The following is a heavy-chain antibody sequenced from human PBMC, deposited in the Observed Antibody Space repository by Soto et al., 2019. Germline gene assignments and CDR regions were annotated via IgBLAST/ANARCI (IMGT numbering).Heavy chain of an antibody. J-gene: IGHJ4*02. D-gene: IGHD4-4*01. CDR3: ARDSSNYFDY. CDR1: GYTFVTYY. CDR2: ISPHNGKT. V-gene: IGHV1-18*01. Sequence: GASVKVSCKASGYTFVTYYISWLRQAPGQGIEWMGWISPHNGKTNYIQSLQGRVTMTADTSTGTAYMELRSLQSNDTAVYFCARDSSNYFDYWGQGTLVTV.